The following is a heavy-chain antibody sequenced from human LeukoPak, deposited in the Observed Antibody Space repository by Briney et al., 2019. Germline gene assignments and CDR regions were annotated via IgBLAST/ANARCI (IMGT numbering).Heavy chain of an antibody. CDR3: ARDECLPDY. D-gene: IGHD3-3*01. CDR2: INSDGSST. Sequence: QPGGSLRLSCAASGFTFSSYWMHWVRQAPGEGLVWVSHINSDGSSTSYADPVKGRFTISRDNAKNTLYLQMNNLRAEGTAVYYCARDECLPDYWGQGTLVTVSS. J-gene: IGHJ4*02. V-gene: IGHV3-74*01. CDR1: GFTFSSYW.